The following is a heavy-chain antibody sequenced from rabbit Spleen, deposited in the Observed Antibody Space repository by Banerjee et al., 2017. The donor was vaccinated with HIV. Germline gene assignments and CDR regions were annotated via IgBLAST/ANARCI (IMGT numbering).Heavy chain of an antibody. J-gene: IGHJ4*01. D-gene: IGHD6-1*01. V-gene: IGHV1S45*01. CDR2: IYAGGSGTS. Sequence: QEQLGESGGGLVQPGASLTLTCTASGFSFSGSHYMCWVRQAPGKGLEWIACIYAGGSGTSYYASWAKGRFTISKTSSTTVTLQMTSLTAADTATYFCARLGHADYPYAYGLKLWGPGTLVTVS. CDR1: GFSFSGSHY. CDR3: ARLGHADYPYAYGLKL.